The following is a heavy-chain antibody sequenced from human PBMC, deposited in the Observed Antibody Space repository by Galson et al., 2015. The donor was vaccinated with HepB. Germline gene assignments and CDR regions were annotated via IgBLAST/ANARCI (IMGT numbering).Heavy chain of an antibody. CDR2: TYYRSKWYN. Sequence: CAISGDSVSSNSAAWNWIRQSPSRGLEWLGRTYYRSKWYNDYAVSVKSRITINPDTSKNQFSLQLNSVTPEDTAVYYCARGDQTPTGVGKNAFDIWGQGTMVTVSS. CDR3: ARGDQTPTGVGKNAFDI. V-gene: IGHV6-1*01. CDR1: GDSVSSNSAA. J-gene: IGHJ3*02. D-gene: IGHD7-27*01.